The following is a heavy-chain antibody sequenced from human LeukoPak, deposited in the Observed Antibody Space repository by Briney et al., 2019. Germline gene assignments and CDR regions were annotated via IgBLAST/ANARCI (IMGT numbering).Heavy chain of an antibody. CDR2: IYGGSST. J-gene: IGHJ6*04. CDR1: GFTFSSYS. D-gene: IGHD3-9*01. V-gene: IGHV3-66*01. CDR3: ASWPSDYDILTGPGFFWGKLDA. Sequence: GGSLRLSCAASGFTFSSYSMNWVRQAPGKGLEWVSVIYGGSSTYYADSVKGRFTISRDNSKNTLYLQMNSLRAEDTAVYYCASWPSDYDILTGPGFFWGKLDAWGKGTTVTVSS.